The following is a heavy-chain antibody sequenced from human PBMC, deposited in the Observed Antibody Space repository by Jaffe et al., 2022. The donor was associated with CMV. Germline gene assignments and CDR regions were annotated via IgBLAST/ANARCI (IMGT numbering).Heavy chain of an antibody. J-gene: IGHJ6*03. Sequence: QVQLQQWGAGLLKPSETLSLTCAVYGGSFSGYYWSWIRQPPGKGLEWIGEINHSGSTNYNPSLKSRVTISVDTSKNQFSLKLSSVTAADTAVYYCAREVRGVIIYYYYYYMDVWGKGTTVTVSS. D-gene: IGHD3-10*01. CDR1: GGSFSGYY. CDR3: AREVRGVIIYYYYYYMDV. V-gene: IGHV4-34*01. CDR2: INHSGST.